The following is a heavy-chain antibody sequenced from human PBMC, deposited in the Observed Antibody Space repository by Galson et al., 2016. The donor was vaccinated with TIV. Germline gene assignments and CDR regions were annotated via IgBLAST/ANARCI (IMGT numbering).Heavy chain of an antibody. CDR1: GFSVSDNY. CDR2: FSNSDYT. V-gene: IGHV3-66*03. Sequence: SLRLSCAASGFSVSDNYINWVRQAPGKGLEWVSIFSNSDYTNYADSVKGRFTISRDNSKNTVYLHMSRLRAEDTAVYYCARERQHCGDNCYLSYYFGMGVWGQGTTVTVSS. D-gene: IGHD2-21*01. CDR3: ARERQHCGDNCYLSYYFGMGV. J-gene: IGHJ6*02.